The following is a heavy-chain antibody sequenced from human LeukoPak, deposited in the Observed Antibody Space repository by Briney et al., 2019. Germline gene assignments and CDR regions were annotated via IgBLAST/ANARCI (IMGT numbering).Heavy chain of an antibody. Sequence: GGSVRLSCAASGFTFSNSDMTWVRQAPGKGLGSVSAISSSGDSTYYADSVKGRFTISRDNSKNTLYPQMNSLRAEDTAIYYCAKVTSGPWGQGTLVTVSS. CDR3: AKVTSGP. J-gene: IGHJ5*02. D-gene: IGHD3-3*01. CDR2: ISSSGDST. V-gene: IGHV3-23*01. CDR1: GFTFSNSD.